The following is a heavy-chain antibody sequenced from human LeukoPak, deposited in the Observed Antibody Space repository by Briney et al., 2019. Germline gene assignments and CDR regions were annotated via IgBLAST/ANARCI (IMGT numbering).Heavy chain of an antibody. CDR2: IYWDDDK. D-gene: IGHD2/OR15-2a*01. J-gene: IGHJ4*02. CDR1: GGSISSGDYY. Sequence: TLSLTCTVSGGSISSGDYYWSWIRQPPGKALEWLALIYWDDDKRYSPSLKSRLTITKDTSKNQVVLTMTNMDPVDTATYHCAQNMEDYFDYWGQGTLVTVSS. CDR3: AQNMEDYFDY. V-gene: IGHV2-5*08.